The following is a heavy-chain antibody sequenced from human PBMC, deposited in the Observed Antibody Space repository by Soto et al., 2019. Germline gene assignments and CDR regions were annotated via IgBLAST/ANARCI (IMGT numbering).Heavy chain of an antibody. CDR3: ARGGSGYTWFNEF. CDR1: GGTFSSYA. Sequence: SVKVSCKASGGTFSSYAISWVRQAPGQGLEWMGGIIPVFQTAYYTQRFQGRVTITADESTNTAYMELSSLRSEDTAIYYCARGGSGYTWFNEFWGQGTLVTVSS. J-gene: IGHJ4*02. V-gene: IGHV1-69*13. D-gene: IGHD3-22*01. CDR2: IIPVFQTA.